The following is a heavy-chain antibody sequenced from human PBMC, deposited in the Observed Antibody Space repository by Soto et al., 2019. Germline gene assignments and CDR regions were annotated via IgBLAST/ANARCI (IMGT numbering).Heavy chain of an antibody. V-gene: IGHV4-59*11. CDR1: GGSISSHY. J-gene: IGHJ4*02. Sequence: QVQLQESGPGLVKPSETLSLTCTVSGGSISSHYWSWIRQPPGMGLEYIGYIYNSGSTNYNPSLKSRVTISVDPAKNQVSLKASPVTASDTAVYFWARSGGSPDYWGQGTLVTVSS. CDR3: ARSGGSPDY. CDR2: IYNSGST. D-gene: IGHD2-15*01.